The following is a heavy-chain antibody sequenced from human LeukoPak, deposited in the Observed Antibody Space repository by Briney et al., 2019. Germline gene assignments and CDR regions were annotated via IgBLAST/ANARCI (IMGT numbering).Heavy chain of an antibody. D-gene: IGHD1/OR15-1a*01. CDR3: TTGANNYGY. CDR1: GFTFSNAW. J-gene: IGHJ4*02. Sequence: GGSLRLSCAASGFTFSNAWMSWVRQAPGKGLEWVGRIKSKKDGGTTDNAAPVKGRFTISRDDSKNTLYLQMNSLKTEDTAVYYRTTGANNYGYWGQGTLVTVSS. CDR2: IKSKKDGGTT. V-gene: IGHV3-15*01.